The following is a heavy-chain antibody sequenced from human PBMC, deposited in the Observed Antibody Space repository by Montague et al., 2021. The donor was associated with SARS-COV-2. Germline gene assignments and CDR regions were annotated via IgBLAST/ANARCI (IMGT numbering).Heavy chain of an antibody. Sequence: SETLSLTCGVSGGSIAGYYWSWIRQPPGKGLEWIGYVHYTGSTKYTPSLKTRVTLSLDTPKNHFSLKLRSVTAADTAIYYCARAQNTCFIANCVNYFEVWGLGALVTVSS. CDR3: ARAQNTCFIANCVNYFEV. J-gene: IGHJ4*02. CDR2: VHYTGST. V-gene: IGHV4-59*01. CDR1: GGSIAGYY. D-gene: IGHD1-1*01.